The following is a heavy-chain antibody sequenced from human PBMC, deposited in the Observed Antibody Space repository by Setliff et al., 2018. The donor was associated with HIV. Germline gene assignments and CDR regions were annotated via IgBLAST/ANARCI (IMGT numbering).Heavy chain of an antibody. CDR3: ATDFSISA. V-gene: IGHV3-9*01. D-gene: IGHD2-2*01. CDR2: ISWNNFPI. Sequence: GGSLRLSCAASGFSFHDYAIHWVRQVPGKGLEWVSGISWNNFPIGFAGSVRGRFTVSRDNAKNSLYLQMNSLRAEDTAIYYCATDFSISAWGQGTLVTVSS. CDR1: GFSFHDYA. J-gene: IGHJ1*01.